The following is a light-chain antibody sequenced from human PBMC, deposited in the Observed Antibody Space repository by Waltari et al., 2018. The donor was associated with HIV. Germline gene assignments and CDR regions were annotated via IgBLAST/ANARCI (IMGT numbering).Light chain of an antibody. CDR1: SRHVGGSNS. J-gene: IGLJ2*01. CDR2: DVS. Sequence: QSALTQPASVSGSPGQSLTISCPGTSRHVGGSNSVSWYQQHPGKAPKLMSYDVSKRPSGVSNRFSGSKSGNTASLTISGLQADDEADYYCSSCTSSNTLVFGGGTKVTVL. V-gene: IGLV2-14*01. CDR3: SSCTSSNTLV.